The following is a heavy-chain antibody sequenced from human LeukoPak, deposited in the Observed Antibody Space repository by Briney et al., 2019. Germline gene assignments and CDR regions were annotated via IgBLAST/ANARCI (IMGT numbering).Heavy chain of an antibody. Sequence: PSETLSLACTVSGGSISSYYWSWIRQPAGKGLEWIGRIYTSGSTNYNPSLKSRVTMSVDTSKNQFSLKLCSVTAADTAVYYCAREVRTGYCSGGSCLDFDYWGQGTLVTVSS. D-gene: IGHD2-15*01. CDR1: GGSISSYY. J-gene: IGHJ4*02. V-gene: IGHV4-4*07. CDR2: IYTSGST. CDR3: AREVRTGYCSGGSCLDFDY.